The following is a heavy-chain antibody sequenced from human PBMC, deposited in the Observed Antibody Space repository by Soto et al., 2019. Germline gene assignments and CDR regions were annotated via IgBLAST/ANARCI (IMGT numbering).Heavy chain of an antibody. J-gene: IGHJ5*02. CDR1: GFTFSSYA. Sequence: EVQLLESGGGLVQPGGSLRLSCAASGFTFSSYAMSWVRQTPGKGLEWVSAISGGRHSTYYSDSVKGRFTISRDSSNSTLYLQMNSLRAEDTAVCYCAKVLGGTAIFSWFDPWGQGSLVTVSS. CDR3: AKVLGGTAIFSWFDP. V-gene: IGHV3-23*01. D-gene: IGHD2-21*02. CDR2: ISGGRHST.